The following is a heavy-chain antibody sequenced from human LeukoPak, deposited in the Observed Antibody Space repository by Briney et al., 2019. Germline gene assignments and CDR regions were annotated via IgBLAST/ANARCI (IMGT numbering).Heavy chain of an antibody. CDR3: TQYCSTTSCYFAFDI. V-gene: IGHV3-23*01. CDR1: GVTFSSYA. Sequence: GGSLRLSCAASGVTFSSYAMSWVRQAPGKGLEWVSAISGSGGSTYYADSVKGRFTISRDNSKNMLYLQMNSLRAEDTAVYYCTQYCSTTSCYFAFDIWGQGTMVTVSS. CDR2: ISGSGGST. D-gene: IGHD2-2*01. J-gene: IGHJ3*02.